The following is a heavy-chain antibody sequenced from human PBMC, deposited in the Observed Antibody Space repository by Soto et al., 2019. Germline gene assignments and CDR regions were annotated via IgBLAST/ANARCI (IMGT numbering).Heavy chain of an antibody. Sequence: EVQLVESGGGLVKPGGSLRLSCAASGFTFSSYSMNWVRQAPGKGLEWVSSISSSSSYIYYADSVKGRFTISRDNAKNSLSRQMNRLRAEDTAVYYCARDGPRYNWNYFSGMDVWGQGTTITVSS. D-gene: IGHD1-20*01. CDR3: ARDGPRYNWNYFSGMDV. CDR2: ISSSSSYI. CDR1: GFTFSSYS. J-gene: IGHJ6*02. V-gene: IGHV3-21*01.